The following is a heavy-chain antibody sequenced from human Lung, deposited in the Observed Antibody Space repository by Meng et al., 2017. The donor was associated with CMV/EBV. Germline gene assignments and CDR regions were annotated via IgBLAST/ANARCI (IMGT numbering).Heavy chain of an antibody. CDR1: GFTFSSYA. D-gene: IGHD2-15*01. Sequence: VQLVEGGGGVVQPGRSLRLSCAASGFTFSSYAMHWVRQAPGKGLEWVAVISYDGSNKYYADSVKGRFTISRDNSKNTLYLQMNSLRAEDTAVYYCAHGGGDCWGQGTLVTVSS. CDR2: ISYDGSNK. V-gene: IGHV3-30-3*01. J-gene: IGHJ4*02. CDR3: AHGGGDC.